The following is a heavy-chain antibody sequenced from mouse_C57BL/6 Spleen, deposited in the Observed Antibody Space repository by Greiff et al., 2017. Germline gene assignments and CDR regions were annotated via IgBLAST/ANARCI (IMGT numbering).Heavy chain of an antibody. CDR1: GFSFTSYG. CDR2: RWGDGST. J-gene: IGHJ3*01. CDR3: AKQGSIYWFAY. Sequence: VKLVESGPGLVAPSQSLSITCTVSGFSFTSYGVSWVRQPPGTGLEWLGVRWGDGSTNFPSALISRLSISKDNSKSQVFLKQNSLQTDDTATYYCAKQGSIYWFAYWGQGTLVTVSA. V-gene: IGHV2-3*01. D-gene: IGHD1-1*01.